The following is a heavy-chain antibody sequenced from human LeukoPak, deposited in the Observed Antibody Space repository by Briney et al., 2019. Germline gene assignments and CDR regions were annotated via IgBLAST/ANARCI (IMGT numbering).Heavy chain of an antibody. J-gene: IGHJ5*02. V-gene: IGHV3-30*02. CDR2: IRYDGSNK. CDR3: ARTGFSSSWSFWWFDP. D-gene: IGHD6-13*01. Sequence: GGSLRLSCAASGFTFSSYGMHWVRQAPGKGLEWVAFIRYDGSNKYYADSVKGRFTISRDNSKNTLYLQMNSLRAEDTAVYYCARTGFSSSWSFWWFDPWGQGTLVTVSS. CDR1: GFTFSSYG.